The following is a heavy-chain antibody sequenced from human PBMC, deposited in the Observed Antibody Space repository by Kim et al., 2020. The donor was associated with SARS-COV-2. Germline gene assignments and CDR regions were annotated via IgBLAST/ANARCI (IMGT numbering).Heavy chain of an antibody. CDR1: GFTFSSYG. J-gene: IGHJ4*02. D-gene: IGHD6-19*01. CDR2: ISYDGSNK. CDR3: ATRGGWPDYFDY. Sequence: GGSLRLSCAASGFTFSSYGMHWVRQAPGKGLEWVAVISYDGSNKYYADSVKGRFTISRDNSKNTLYLQMNSLRAEDTAVYYCATRGGWPDYFDYWGQGTLVTVSS. V-gene: IGHV3-30*03.